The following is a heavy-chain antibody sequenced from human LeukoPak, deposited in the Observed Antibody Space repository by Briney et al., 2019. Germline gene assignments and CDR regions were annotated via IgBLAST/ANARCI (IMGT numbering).Heavy chain of an antibody. CDR1: GFTFSSYS. D-gene: IGHD2-21*01. V-gene: IGHV3-66*01. J-gene: IGHJ4*02. CDR3: ARGTIV. CDR2: IHSGGST. Sequence: PGGSLRLSCAASGFTFSSYSMNWVRQAPGKGLEWVSLIHSGGSTYYADSVKGRFTISRDNSKNTLYLQMNSLRPEDTAVYYCARGTIVWGQGTLVTVSS.